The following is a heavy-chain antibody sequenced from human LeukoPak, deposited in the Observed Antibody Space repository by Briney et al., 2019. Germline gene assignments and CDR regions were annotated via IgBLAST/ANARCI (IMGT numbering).Heavy chain of an antibody. Sequence: SETLSLTCAVYGGSFSGYYWSWIRQPPEKGLEWIGEINHSGSTNYNPSLKSRVTISVDTSKNQFSLKLSSVTAADTAVYYCARGRDGYNRGFDYWGRGTLVTVSS. CDR2: INHSGST. CDR3: ARGRDGYNRGFDY. V-gene: IGHV4-34*01. D-gene: IGHD5-24*01. J-gene: IGHJ4*02. CDR1: GGSFSGYY.